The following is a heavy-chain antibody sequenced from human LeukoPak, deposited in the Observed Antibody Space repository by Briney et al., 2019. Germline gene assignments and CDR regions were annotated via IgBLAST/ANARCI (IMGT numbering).Heavy chain of an antibody. CDR1: GGSISSSSYY. J-gene: IGHJ4*02. Sequence: SETLSLTCTVSGGSISSSSYYWGWIRQPPGKGLEWIGSIYSSGSTYYNPSLKSRVTISVDTSKNQFSLKLSSVTSADTAVYYCARLYGDYSVYYWGQGTLVTVSS. D-gene: IGHD4-17*01. CDR3: ARLYGDYSVYY. CDR2: IYSSGST. V-gene: IGHV4-39*01.